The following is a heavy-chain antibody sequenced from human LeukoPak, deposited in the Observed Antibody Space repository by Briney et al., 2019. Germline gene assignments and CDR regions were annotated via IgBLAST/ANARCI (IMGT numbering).Heavy chain of an antibody. V-gene: IGHV1-2*02. Sequence: ASVKVSCKASGYTFTGPYIHWMRQAPGQGLEWMGWINPNSGGTKYAQKFQGRVTVTRDTSTSTAYMELSRLRSDDTAVYYCARCSGSPISGSYYRYFDYWGQGTLVTVSS. CDR2: INPNSGGT. D-gene: IGHD1-26*01. CDR1: GYTFTGPY. CDR3: ARCSGSPISGSYYRYFDY. J-gene: IGHJ4*02.